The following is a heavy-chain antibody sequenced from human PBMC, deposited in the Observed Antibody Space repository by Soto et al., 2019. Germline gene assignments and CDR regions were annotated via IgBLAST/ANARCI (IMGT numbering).Heavy chain of an antibody. J-gene: IGHJ6*02. V-gene: IGHV4-34*01. D-gene: IGHD6-6*01. CDR2: INHSGST. Sequence: PSETLSLTCAVYGGSFSGYYWSWIRQPPGKGLEWIGEINHSGSTNYNPSLKSRVTISVDTSKNQFSLKLSSVTAADTAVYYCARELAARTYGMEVWGQGNTVAVCS. CDR3: ARELAARTYGMEV. CDR1: GGSFSGYY.